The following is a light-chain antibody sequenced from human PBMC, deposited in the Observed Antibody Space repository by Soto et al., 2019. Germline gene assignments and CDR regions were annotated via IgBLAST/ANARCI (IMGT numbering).Light chain of an antibody. CDR1: SSNIGSNT. CDR2: GNN. Sequence: QPVLTQPPSASETPGQRVTIACSGSSSNIGSNTVNWYQQLPGTAPKLLMFGNNQRPSGVPDRFSGSKSGTSASLAISGLQSEDEADYFCATWDDSLNGDVFGTGTKLTVL. J-gene: IGLJ1*01. CDR3: ATWDDSLNGDV. V-gene: IGLV1-44*01.